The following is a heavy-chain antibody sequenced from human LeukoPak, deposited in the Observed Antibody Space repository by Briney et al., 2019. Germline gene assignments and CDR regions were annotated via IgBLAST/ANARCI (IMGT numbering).Heavy chain of an antibody. CDR3: ARCRSHYSSGWFKYYGMDV. CDR2: INHSGST. Sequence: SETLSLTCAAYGGSFSGYYWSWIRRPPGKGLEWIGEINHSGSTNYNPSPESRVTTSVDTSKNQISPKLSSVSTADTGVYYCARCRSHYSSGWFKYYGMDVWGKGTTVTVSS. D-gene: IGHD6-19*01. J-gene: IGHJ6*04. V-gene: IGHV4-34*01. CDR1: GGSFSGYY.